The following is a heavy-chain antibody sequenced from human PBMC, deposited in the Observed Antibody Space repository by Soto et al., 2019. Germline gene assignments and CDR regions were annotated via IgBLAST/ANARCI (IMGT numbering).Heavy chain of an antibody. D-gene: IGHD4-17*01. V-gene: IGHV4-31*03. J-gene: IGHJ5*02. CDR3: ARLNPHESADLDYGDYVWDLGSIDP. CDR1: GGSITSPGRF. CDR2: IYHTGTT. Sequence: TLSLTCTVSGGSITSPGRFWSWIRQHPGKGLEWIGKIYHTGTTDYNPSLKSRVSMRVDTSKNQISLKLNSLTAADTAVYFCARLNPHESADLDYGDYVWDLGSIDPWGQGTRVTVSS.